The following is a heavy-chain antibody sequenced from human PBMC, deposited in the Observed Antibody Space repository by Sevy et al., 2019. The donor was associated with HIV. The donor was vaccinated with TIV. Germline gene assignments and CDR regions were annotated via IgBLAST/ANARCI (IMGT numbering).Heavy chain of an antibody. D-gene: IGHD6-19*01. Sequence: SETLSLTCAVSGYSISSGYYWGWIRQPPGKGLEWIGSIYHSGSTYYNPSLKSRVTISVDTSKNQFSLKLSSVTAADTAVYYCARDLAVAGTDRRYYYYGMDVWGQWTTVTVSS. CDR2: IYHSGST. CDR1: GYSISSGYY. CDR3: ARDLAVAGTDRRYYYYGMDV. V-gene: IGHV4-38-2*02. J-gene: IGHJ6*02.